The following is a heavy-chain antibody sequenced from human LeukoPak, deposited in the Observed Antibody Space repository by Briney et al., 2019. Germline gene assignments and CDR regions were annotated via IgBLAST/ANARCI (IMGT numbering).Heavy chain of an antibody. V-gene: IGHV3-30*02. CDR1: GFTFSSYG. J-gene: IGHJ4*02. CDR3: AKEPGGGYYAPSRDY. CDR2: IRYDGSNK. Sequence: PGGSLRLSCAASGFTFSSYGMHWVGQAPGKGLEWVAVIRYDGSNKYYADSVKGRFTNSRDNSKNTLYLQMNSLRAEDTAVYYSAKEPGGGYYAPSRDYWGQGTLVTVSS. D-gene: IGHD3-22*01.